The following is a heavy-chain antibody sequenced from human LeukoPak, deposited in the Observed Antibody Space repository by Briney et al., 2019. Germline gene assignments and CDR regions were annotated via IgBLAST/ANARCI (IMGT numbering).Heavy chain of an antibody. CDR1: GFTLGNYA. CDR3: TRAPHPRCSSSGCYLDS. V-gene: IGHV3-49*04. J-gene: IGHJ4*02. CDR2: IQAKTYGGAT. Sequence: PGGSLRLSCSTSGFTLGNYAMSWVREAPGEGPGRGGFIQAKTYGGATKYAASVNGRFSIWRDDSQSIANLQMNDLKTEDTAVYYCTRAPHPRCSSSGCYLDSWGQGTLVTVSS. D-gene: IGHD2-2*01.